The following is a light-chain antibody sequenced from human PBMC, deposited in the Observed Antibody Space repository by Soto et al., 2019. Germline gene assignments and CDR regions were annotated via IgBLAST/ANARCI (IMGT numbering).Light chain of an antibody. CDR2: EVS. CDR3: CSYTSTGTLYV. J-gene: IGLJ1*01. V-gene: IGLV2-8*01. Sequence: QSVLTQPPSASGSPGQSVTISCTGTSSDVGGYNYVSWYQQHPGKAPKLMIYEVSKRPSGVPDRFSGSKSGNTASLTVSGLQAEDEADYYCCSYTSTGTLYVFGTGTKLTVL. CDR1: SSDVGGYNY.